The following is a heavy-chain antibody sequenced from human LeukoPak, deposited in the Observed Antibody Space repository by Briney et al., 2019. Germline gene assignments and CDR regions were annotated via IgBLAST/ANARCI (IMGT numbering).Heavy chain of an antibody. CDR1: GFTFTTYW. D-gene: IGHD6-19*01. CDR3: ARVQWLPNDAFDI. V-gene: IGHV3-7*01. CDR2: IKQDGSEK. Sequence: GGSLRLSCAASGFTFTTYWMSWVRQGPGKGLEWVANIKQDGSEKYYVDSVKGRFTISRDNAKNSLYLQMNSLRAEDTAVYYCARVQWLPNDAFDIWGRGTVVTVSS. J-gene: IGHJ3*02.